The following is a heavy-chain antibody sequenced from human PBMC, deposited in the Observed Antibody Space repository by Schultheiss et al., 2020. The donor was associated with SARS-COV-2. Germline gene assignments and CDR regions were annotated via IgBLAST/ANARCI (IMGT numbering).Heavy chain of an antibody. Sequence: GGSLRLSCAASGFTFSSYAMHWVRQAPGKGLEWVAVISYDGSNKYYADSVKGRFTISRDNSKNTLYLQMNSLRSEDTAVYYCATPPLYCGSGGSCYSFDYWGQGTLVTVSS. CDR3: ATPPLYCGSGGSCYSFDY. D-gene: IGHD2-15*01. CDR2: ISYDGSNK. J-gene: IGHJ4*02. CDR1: GFTFSSYA. V-gene: IGHV3-30-3*01.